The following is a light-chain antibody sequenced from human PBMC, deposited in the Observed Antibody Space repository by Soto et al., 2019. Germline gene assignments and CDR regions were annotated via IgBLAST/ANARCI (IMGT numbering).Light chain of an antibody. Sequence: QSALTQPASVSGSPGQSITISCSGTSGDVGGYNYVSWYQQHPGKAPKVIIYEVSNRPSGVSDRFSGSKSGNMASLTISGLQPEDEASYHCSSYASTNTWLFGGGTKLTVL. CDR2: EVS. CDR3: SSYASTNTWL. V-gene: IGLV2-14*01. J-gene: IGLJ3*02. CDR1: SGDVGGYNY.